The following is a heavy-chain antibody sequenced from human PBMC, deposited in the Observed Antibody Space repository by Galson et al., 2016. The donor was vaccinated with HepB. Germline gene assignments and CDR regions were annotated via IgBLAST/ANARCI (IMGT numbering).Heavy chain of an antibody. CDR2: ISWNSGSI. CDR1: GFTLDHYA. Sequence: SLRLSCAASGFTLDHYAMHWVRQAPGKGLEWVSGISWNSGSIGYADSVKGRFTISRDNAKNSLYLQMNSLRAGDTALYYCAKDSGAYYYDSSGYRRNAFVIWDQGTMVTVSS. V-gene: IGHV3-9*01. J-gene: IGHJ3*02. D-gene: IGHD3-22*01. CDR3: AKDSGAYYYDSSGYRRNAFVI.